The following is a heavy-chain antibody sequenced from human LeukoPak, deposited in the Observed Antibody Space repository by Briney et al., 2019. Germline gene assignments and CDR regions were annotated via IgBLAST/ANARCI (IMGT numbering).Heavy chain of an antibody. CDR1: GFTFSSYG. CDR3: AIRYVDTAMVPSFDY. CDR2: IRYDGSNK. D-gene: IGHD5-18*01. Sequence: PGGSLRLSCAASGFTFSSYGMHWVRQAPGKGLEWVAFIRYDGSNKYYADSVKGRFTISRDNSKNTLYLQMNSLRAEDTAVYYCAIRYVDTAMVPSFDYWGQGTLVTVSS. V-gene: IGHV3-30*02. J-gene: IGHJ4*02.